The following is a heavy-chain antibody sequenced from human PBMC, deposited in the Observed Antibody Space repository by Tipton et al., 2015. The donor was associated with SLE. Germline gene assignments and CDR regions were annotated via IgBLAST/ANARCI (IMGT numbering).Heavy chain of an antibody. V-gene: IGHV4-31*02. CDR3: AGEDGDKNYFDC. CDR2: IYYSGST. CDR1: GGFISSGGYY. Sequence: LRLSCTVSGGFISSGGYYWSWIRQHPGKGLEWIGYIYYSGSTYYNPSLKSRVTISVDTSKNQFSLKLRSVTAADTAVYYCAGEDGDKNYFDCWGQGTLVTVSS. D-gene: IGHD4-17*01. J-gene: IGHJ4*02.